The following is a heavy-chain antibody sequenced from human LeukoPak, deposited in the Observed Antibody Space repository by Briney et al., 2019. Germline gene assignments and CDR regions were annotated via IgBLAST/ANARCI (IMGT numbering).Heavy chain of an antibody. CDR2: IYPGDSDT. D-gene: IGHD5-18*01. J-gene: IGHJ6*03. Sequence: GGALKISCKGSGYRFTSYWIGGGRQMPGKGLEGMGIIYPGDSDTRYSPSFQGQVTISADKSISTAYLQWRSLKASDTAMYYCARIPGYSYGYLYYYYMDVWGKGTTVTVSS. CDR3: ARIPGYSYGYLYYYYMDV. CDR1: GYRFTSYW. V-gene: IGHV5-51*01.